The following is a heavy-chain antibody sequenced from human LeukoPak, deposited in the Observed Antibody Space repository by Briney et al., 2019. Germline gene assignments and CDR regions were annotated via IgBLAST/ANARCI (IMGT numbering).Heavy chain of an antibody. V-gene: IGHV3-21*01. CDR2: IISSSSSI. CDR1: VVTFCGYS. Sequence: GGSLRLSPAASVVTFCGYSMNSVPEAPGKGLGWGSSIISSSSSIYYADSVKGPFNNSRNNAKNSLYLQMNSLRAEDTAVYYCARGSAVAGRAFDIWGQGTMVTVSS. J-gene: IGHJ3*02. CDR3: ARGSAVAGRAFDI. D-gene: IGHD6-19*01.